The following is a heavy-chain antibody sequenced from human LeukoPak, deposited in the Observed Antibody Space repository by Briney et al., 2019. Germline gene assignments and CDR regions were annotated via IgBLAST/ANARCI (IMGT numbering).Heavy chain of an antibody. D-gene: IGHD6-13*01. Sequence: QPGRSLRLSCVASGFTFSSYGMHWVRQAPGKGLEWVAVISYDGSNKYYADSVKGRFTISRDNSKNTLYLQMNSLRAEDTALYFCAKRRVGSSWYSLDYWGQGTLVTVSS. CDR3: AKRRVGSSWYSLDY. CDR2: ISYDGSNK. J-gene: IGHJ4*02. V-gene: IGHV3-30*18. CDR1: GFTFSSYG.